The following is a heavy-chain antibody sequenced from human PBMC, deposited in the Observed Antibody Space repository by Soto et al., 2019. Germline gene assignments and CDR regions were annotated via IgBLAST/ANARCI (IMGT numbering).Heavy chain of an antibody. CDR3: AKSPTSIAASYNWFDP. D-gene: IGHD6-6*01. CDR2: ISGSGGST. J-gene: IGHJ5*02. V-gene: IGHV3-23*01. CDR1: GFTFSSYA. Sequence: PGGSLRLSCAASGFTFSSYAMSRVRQAPGKGLEWVSAISGSGGSTYYADSVKGRFTISRDNSKNTLYLQMNSLRAEDTAVYYCAKSPTSIAASYNWFDPWGQGTLVTVSS.